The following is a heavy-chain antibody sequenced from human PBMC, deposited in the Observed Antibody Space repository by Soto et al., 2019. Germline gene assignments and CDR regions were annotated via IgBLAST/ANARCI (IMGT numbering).Heavy chain of an antibody. J-gene: IGHJ6*02. Sequence: QLQLVESGGGVVQPGRSLRLSCAASGFSFSLYAIHWVRQAPGKGLEWVAFISYDGSSQYYADSLKGRFTISRDNSKNRVYLQMNSVRAEDTSVYYCASALTAAGTDIYYHGMDGCGQGTTVTVSS. V-gene: IGHV3-30-3*01. CDR1: GFSFSLYA. CDR2: ISYDGSSQ. D-gene: IGHD6-13*01. CDR3: ASALTAAGTDIYYHGMDG.